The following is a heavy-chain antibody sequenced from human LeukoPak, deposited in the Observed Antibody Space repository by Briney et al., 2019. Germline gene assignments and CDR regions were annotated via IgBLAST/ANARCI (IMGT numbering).Heavy chain of an antibody. D-gene: IGHD4-11*01. CDR2: IYYGGST. Sequence: SETLSLTCTVSGGSISSGDYYWSWIRQPPGKGLEWIGYIYYGGSTYYNPSLKSRVTISVDTSKNQFSLKLSSVTAADTAVYYCARDDYNNYYYGMDVWGQGTTVTVSS. CDR1: GGSISSGDYY. CDR3: ARDDYNNYYYGMDV. V-gene: IGHV4-30-4*01. J-gene: IGHJ6*02.